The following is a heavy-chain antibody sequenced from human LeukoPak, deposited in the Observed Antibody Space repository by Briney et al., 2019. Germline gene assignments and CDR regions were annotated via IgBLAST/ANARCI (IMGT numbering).Heavy chain of an antibody. CDR3: ARDGDYTY. J-gene: IGHJ4*02. CDR1: GYTFTSSF. CDR2: INPNVGST. V-gene: IGHV1-46*01. Sequence: GASVKVSCKASGYTFTSSFIHWVRQAPGQGLEWMGIINPNVGSTTYAQRFQGRVTMTRDTSTSTVYMELSSLRYEDTAVYYCARDGDYTYWGQGTLVTVSS. D-gene: IGHD4-11*01.